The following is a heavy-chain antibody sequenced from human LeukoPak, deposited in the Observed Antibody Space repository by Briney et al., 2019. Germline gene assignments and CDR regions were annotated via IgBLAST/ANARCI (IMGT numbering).Heavy chain of an antibody. CDR1: GFTVSRNY. D-gene: IGHD6-13*01. CDR3: ASGGVFSSSWNDN. V-gene: IGHV3-53*01. J-gene: IGHJ4*02. CDR2: IYSGGNT. Sequence: PGGSLRLSCAASGFTVSRNYMSWVRQAPGKGLEWVSVIYSGGNTDYADSVKGRFTISRDNSKSTLYLQMNSLRAEDTAVYYCASGGVFSSSWNDNWGQGTLVTVS.